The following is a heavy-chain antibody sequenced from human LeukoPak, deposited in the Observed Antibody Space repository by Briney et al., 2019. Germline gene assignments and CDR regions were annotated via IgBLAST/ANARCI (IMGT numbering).Heavy chain of an antibody. J-gene: IGHJ5*02. D-gene: IGHD3-10*01. V-gene: IGHV3-30*18. Sequence: GRSLRLSCAASGFTFSSYGMHWVRQAPGKGLEWVAVLSYDGSNKYYADSVKGRFTISRDNSKNTLYLQMNSLRAEDTAVYYCAKAPFGGSGPRWFDPWGQGTLVTVSS. CDR1: GFTFSSYG. CDR2: LSYDGSNK. CDR3: AKAPFGGSGPRWFDP.